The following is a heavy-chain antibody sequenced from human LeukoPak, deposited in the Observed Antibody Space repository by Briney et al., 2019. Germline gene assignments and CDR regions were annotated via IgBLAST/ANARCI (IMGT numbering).Heavy chain of an antibody. D-gene: IGHD3-9*01. J-gene: IGHJ5*02. V-gene: IGHV4-39*07. CDR1: GGSISSSSYY. Sequence: SETLSLTCTVSGGSISSSSYYWGCIRQPPGKGLECIGSIYYSGSTYYNPSLKSRVTISVDTSKNQFSLRLSSVTAADTAVYYCARGLTDLRYFDWFRYNWFDPWGQGTLVTVSS. CDR2: IYYSGST. CDR3: ARGLTDLRYFDWFRYNWFDP.